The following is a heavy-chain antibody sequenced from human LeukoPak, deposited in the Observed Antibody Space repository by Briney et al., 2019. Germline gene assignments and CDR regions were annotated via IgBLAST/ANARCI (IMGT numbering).Heavy chain of an antibody. D-gene: IGHD2-21*01. Sequence: ASVKVSCKASGGTFSSYAISWVRQAPGQGLEWMGGIIPIFGTANYAQKFQGRVTITADESTSTAYMELSSLRSEDTAVYNCARYRGQIVVVIAILDYWGQGTLVTVSS. CDR2: IIPIFGTA. CDR1: GGTFSSYA. V-gene: IGHV1-69*13. CDR3: ARYRGQIVVVIAILDY. J-gene: IGHJ4*02.